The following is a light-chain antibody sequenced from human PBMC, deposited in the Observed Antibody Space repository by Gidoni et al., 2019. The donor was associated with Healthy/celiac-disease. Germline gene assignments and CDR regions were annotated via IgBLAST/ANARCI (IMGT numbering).Light chain of an antibody. J-gene: IGLJ2*01. Sequence: SYVLTPPPSVSVAPGQTARITCGGNNLGSKSVHWYQQKPGQAPVLFVYDDSDRPSGIPGRFSCSNSGNTATLTISRGEAGDEADYYCQVWDSSSDHPVFGGGTKLTVL. CDR1: NLGSKS. CDR2: DDS. CDR3: QVWDSSSDHPV. V-gene: IGLV3-21*02.